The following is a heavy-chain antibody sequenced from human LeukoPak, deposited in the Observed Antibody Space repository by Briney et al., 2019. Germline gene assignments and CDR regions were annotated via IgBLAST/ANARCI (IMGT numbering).Heavy chain of an antibody. J-gene: IGHJ3*01. D-gene: IGHD5-18*01. CDR2: ISAYNGNT. CDR1: GYTFTSYD. Sequence: ASVKVSCKASGYTFTSYDISWVRQAPGQGLEWMGWISAYNGNTNYAQKLQGRVTMTTDTSTSTAYMELRSLRSDDTAVYYCARERGPTWIQLWHDAFDVWGQGTMVTVSS. CDR3: ARERGPTWIQLWHDAFDV. V-gene: IGHV1-18*01.